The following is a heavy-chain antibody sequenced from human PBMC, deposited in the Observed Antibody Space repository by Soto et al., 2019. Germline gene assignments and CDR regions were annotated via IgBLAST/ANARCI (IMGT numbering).Heavy chain of an antibody. V-gene: IGHV4-30-4*01. CDR3: ARVGSSIATRPFDY. CDR1: GGSSSRGDYY. CDR2: IYYSGST. J-gene: IGHJ4*02. Sequence: KPSETLSLTCTVSGGSSSRGDYYWSWIRQPPGKGLEWIGYIYYSGSTYYNPSLKSRVTISVDTSKNQFSLKLSSVTAADTAVYYCARVGSSIATRPFDYWGQGTLVTVSS. D-gene: IGHD6-6*01.